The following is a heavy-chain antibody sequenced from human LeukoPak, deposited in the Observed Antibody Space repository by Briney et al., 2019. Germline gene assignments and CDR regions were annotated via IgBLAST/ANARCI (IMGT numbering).Heavy chain of an antibody. CDR3: ARVLGTPSYFDD. J-gene: IGHJ4*02. Sequence: GGSLRLSCAASGFTVSTNRMSWVRQSPGKGLEWVSVTYRGGTTDYADFVKDRFSSYRDTSKNTLDLQMNSLRAEDTAVYYCARVLGTPSYFDDWGQGTLVTVSS. CDR2: TYRGGTT. V-gene: IGHV3-66*01. CDR1: GFTVSTNR. D-gene: IGHD3-16*01.